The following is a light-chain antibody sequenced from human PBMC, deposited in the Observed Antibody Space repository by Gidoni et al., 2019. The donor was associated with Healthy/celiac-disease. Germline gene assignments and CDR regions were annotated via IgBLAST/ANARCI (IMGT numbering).Light chain of an antibody. CDR3: QQSYSTPPWT. V-gene: IGKV1-39*01. CDR2: AAS. J-gene: IGKJ1*01. Sequence: QMPQSSSSLSASVGDRVTITCRPSLSSSSYLNWYQQKPGEAPKLLIYAASSLQSGVPSRFSGSGCGRDVTLTISSLQPEDFVSYYYQQSYSTPPWTFGQGTKVEIK. CDR1: LSSSSY.